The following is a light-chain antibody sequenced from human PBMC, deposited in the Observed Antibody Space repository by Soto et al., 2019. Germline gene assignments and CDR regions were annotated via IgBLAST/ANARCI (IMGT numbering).Light chain of an antibody. CDR3: QQCGSSST. CDR1: QTFSNSF. J-gene: IGKJ5*01. CDR2: CAS. V-gene: IGKV3-20*01. Sequence: IVLTQSPGTLSLSPGERATLSCRASQTFSNSFLSWFQQIPGQAPRLRIYCASIRATDIPDRFIVSGSGTDFTLTISRLEPEDFAVYYCQQCGSSSTFVQGTRLEIK.